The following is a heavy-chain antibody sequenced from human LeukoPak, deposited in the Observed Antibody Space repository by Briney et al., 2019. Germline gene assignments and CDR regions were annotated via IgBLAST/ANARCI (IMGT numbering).Heavy chain of an antibody. J-gene: IGHJ5*02. CDR3: ARGAHPRNSGWYLLRWFDP. CDR1: GGSISSYY. V-gene: IGHV4-34*01. Sequence: SETLSLTCTVSGGSISSYYWSWIRQPPGKGLEWIGEINHSGSTNYNPSLKSRVTISVDTSKNQFSLKLSSVTAADTAVYYCARGAHPRNSGWYLLRWFDPWGQGTLVTVSS. D-gene: IGHD6-19*01. CDR2: INHSGST.